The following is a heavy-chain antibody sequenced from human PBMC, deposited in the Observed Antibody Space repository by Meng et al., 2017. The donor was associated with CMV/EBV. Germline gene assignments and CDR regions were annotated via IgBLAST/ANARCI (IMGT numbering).Heavy chain of an antibody. CDR1: GYSFTSYW. V-gene: IGHV5-51*01. D-gene: IGHD6-19*01. CDR3: ARPRCSGWYGVSFDY. J-gene: IGHJ4*02. Sequence: KVSCKGSGYSFTSYWIGWVRQMPGKGLEWMGIIYPGDSDTRYSPSFQGQVTISADKSISTAYLQWSSLKASDTAMYYCARPRCSGWYGVSFDYWGQGTLVTVSS. CDR2: IYPGDSDT.